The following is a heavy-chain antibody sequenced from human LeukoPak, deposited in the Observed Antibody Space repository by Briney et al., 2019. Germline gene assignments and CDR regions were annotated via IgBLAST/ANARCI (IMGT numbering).Heavy chain of an antibody. V-gene: IGHV3-23*01. CDR1: GFTFSRNA. Sequence: GGSLRLSCAACGFTFSRNAMMCLRHAPEKALVCVSSISGSGGTTYYADSVKGRFTISRDNSKNTLYLQMTRLRADDTAVYYCAKSSKGLFEYWGQGTLVTVSS. J-gene: IGHJ4*02. CDR3: AKSSKGLFEY. D-gene: IGHD6-6*01. CDR2: ISGSGGTT.